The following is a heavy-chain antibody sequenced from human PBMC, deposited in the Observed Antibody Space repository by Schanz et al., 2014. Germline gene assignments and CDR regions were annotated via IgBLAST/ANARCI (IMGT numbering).Heavy chain of an antibody. CDR3: ARGGFGEVSYFDY. V-gene: IGHV3-66*02. Sequence: EVQLVESGGGLVQPGGSLRLSCAASGFSVGNKYMNWVRQAPGKGLEWVSAINTGVNTYYADSVKGRFTISRDNSKNTLYLQMNSLRPEDTAVYYCARGGFGEVSYFDYWGQGTLVTVSS. CDR1: GFSVGNKY. J-gene: IGHJ4*02. D-gene: IGHD3-10*01. CDR2: INTGVNT.